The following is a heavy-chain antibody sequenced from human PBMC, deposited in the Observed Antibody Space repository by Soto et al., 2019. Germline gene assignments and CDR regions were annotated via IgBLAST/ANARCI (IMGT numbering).Heavy chain of an antibody. D-gene: IGHD3-3*01. J-gene: IGHJ5*02. Sequence: ASVKVSCKASGYTFTSYGISWVRQAPGQGLEWMGWISAYNGNTNYAQKLQDRVTMTTDTSTSTAYMELRSLRSDDTAVYYCARGTYYDFWSGSYNWFDPWGQGTLVTVSS. CDR2: ISAYNGNT. V-gene: IGHV1-18*01. CDR1: GYTFTSYG. CDR3: ARGTYYDFWSGSYNWFDP.